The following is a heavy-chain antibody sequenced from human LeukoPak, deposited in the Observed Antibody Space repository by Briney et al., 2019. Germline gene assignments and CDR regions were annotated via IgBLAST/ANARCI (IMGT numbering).Heavy chain of an antibody. J-gene: IGHJ4*02. Sequence: GGSLRLSCAASGFTFSSYAMSWVRQAPGKGLEWVSAISGSGGSTYYADSVKGRFTISRDNSKNTLYLQMNSLRAEDKAVYYCAKNPHYDFWSGYYTGFDYWGQGTLVTVSS. CDR2: ISGSGGST. CDR3: AKNPHYDFWSGYYTGFDY. CDR1: GFTFSSYA. V-gene: IGHV3-23*01. D-gene: IGHD3-3*01.